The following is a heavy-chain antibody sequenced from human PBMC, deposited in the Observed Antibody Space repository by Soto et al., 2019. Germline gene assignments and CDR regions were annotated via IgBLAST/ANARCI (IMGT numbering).Heavy chain of an antibody. CDR2: ISSSSSTI. V-gene: IGHV3-48*01. CDR1: GFTFSSYS. J-gene: IGHJ6*03. D-gene: IGHD2-15*01. CDR3: AKGSVRRGNPHYYMDV. Sequence: GGSLRLSCAASGFTFSSYSMNWVRQAPGKGLEWVSYISSSSSTIYYADSVKGRFTISRDNSKNTLYLQMNSLRAEDTAVYYCAKGSVRRGNPHYYMDVWGKGTTVTVSS.